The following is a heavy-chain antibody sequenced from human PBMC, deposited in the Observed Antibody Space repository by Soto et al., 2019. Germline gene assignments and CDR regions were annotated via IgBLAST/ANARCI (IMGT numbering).Heavy chain of an antibody. CDR3: AKNGQPPYYYYGMYV. CDR1: GYTFSRYG. Sequence: QGQLVQSGPEVKKPGASVKVSCKASGYTFSRYGISWVRQAPGQGLEWMGWISGYNGDTKYAQKVQGRVTMTIDTSTYTAYMELRSLTSDDTAIYYCAKNGQPPYYYYGMYVWGQGTTVTVSS. D-gene: IGHD2-8*01. V-gene: IGHV1-18*01. CDR2: ISGYNGDT. J-gene: IGHJ6*02.